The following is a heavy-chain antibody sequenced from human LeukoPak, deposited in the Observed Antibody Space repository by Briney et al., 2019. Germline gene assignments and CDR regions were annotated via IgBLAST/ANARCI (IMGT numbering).Heavy chain of an antibody. V-gene: IGHV1-2*02. CDR2: IKPSNGDT. Sequence: GSSVKVSCKASGYNFSGHYMHWVRQAPGQGLEWMGWIKPSNGDTKYAQNFQGRVTMTRDMSISTAYMELSSLRSDDTAVYYCASPPLSSAMYYAHWGQGTLVTVSS. CDR1: GYNFSGHY. D-gene: IGHD1-26*01. J-gene: IGHJ4*02. CDR3: ASPPLSSAMYYAH.